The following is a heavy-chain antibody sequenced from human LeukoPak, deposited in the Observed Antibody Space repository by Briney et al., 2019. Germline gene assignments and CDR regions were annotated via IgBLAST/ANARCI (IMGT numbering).Heavy chain of an antibody. D-gene: IGHD1-14*01. CDR3: ARDVYRSYGMDV. J-gene: IGHJ6*02. CDR2: IYSGGNT. CDR1: GFTVSSNY. V-gene: IGHV3-53*01. Sequence: GGSLRLSCAASGFTVSSNYMSWVRHAPGKGLEWVSAIYSGGNTYFTDSVKGRFTISRDNSKNTLYLQMNSLRAEDTAVYYCARDVYRSYGMDVWGLGTTVTVSS.